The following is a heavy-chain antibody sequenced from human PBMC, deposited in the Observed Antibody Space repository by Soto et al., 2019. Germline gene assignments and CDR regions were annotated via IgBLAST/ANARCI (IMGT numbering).Heavy chain of an antibody. CDR2: IESKTDGGTT. J-gene: IGHJ4*02. D-gene: IGHD3-22*01. CDR1: GFTFSNAW. V-gene: IGHV3-15*07. CDR3: TTDPYYYDSSGYYYPFDY. Sequence: GGSLRLSCAASGFTFSNAWMNWVRQAPGKGLEWVGRIESKTDGGTTDYAAPVKGRFTISRDDSKNTLYLQMNSLKTEDTAVYYCTTDPYYYDSSGYYYPFDYWGQGTLVTVSS.